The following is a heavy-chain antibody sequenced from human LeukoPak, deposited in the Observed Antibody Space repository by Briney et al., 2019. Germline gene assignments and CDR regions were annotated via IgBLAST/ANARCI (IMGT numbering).Heavy chain of an antibody. V-gene: IGHV4-59*11. Sequence: SETLSLTCTVSGGSISSHYWSWIRQPPGKGLEWIGYIHYSGSTNYNPSLKSRVTISVDTSKNQFSLKLSSVTAADTAVYYCARAEAAGSPEFDYWGQGTLVTVSS. CDR1: GGSISSHY. D-gene: IGHD6-13*01. CDR2: IHYSGST. CDR3: ARAEAAGSPEFDY. J-gene: IGHJ4*02.